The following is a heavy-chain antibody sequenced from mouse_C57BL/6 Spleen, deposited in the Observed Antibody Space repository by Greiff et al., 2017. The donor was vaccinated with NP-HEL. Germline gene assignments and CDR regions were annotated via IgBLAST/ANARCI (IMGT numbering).Heavy chain of an antibody. CDR2: IYPGNSDT. Sequence: EVQLQQSGTVLARPGASVKMSCKTSGYTFTSYWMHWVKQRPGQGLEWIGAIYPGNSDTSYNQKFKGKAKLTAGTSASTAYMELSSLTNEDSAVYYCTRSYDYDDGAWFAYWGQGTLVTVSA. V-gene: IGHV1-5*01. CDR3: TRSYDYDDGAWFAY. D-gene: IGHD2-4*01. CDR1: GYTFTSYW. J-gene: IGHJ3*01.